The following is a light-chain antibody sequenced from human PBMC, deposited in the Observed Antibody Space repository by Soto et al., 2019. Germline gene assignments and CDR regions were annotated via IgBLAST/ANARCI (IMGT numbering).Light chain of an antibody. CDR2: DVS. J-gene: IGLJ2*01. Sequence: QSALTQPRSVSGSPGQSVTISCTGTSSDVGGYNYVSWYQQHPGKAPKLMIYDVSKRPSGVPDRFSGSKSGNTASLTISGLQAEDEADYYCCSYAGSYRTVFGGCTQLTVL. CDR3: CSYAGSYRTV. CDR1: SSDVGGYNY. V-gene: IGLV2-11*01.